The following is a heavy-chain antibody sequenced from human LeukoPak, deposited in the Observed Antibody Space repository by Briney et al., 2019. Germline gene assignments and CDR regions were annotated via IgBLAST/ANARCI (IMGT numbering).Heavy chain of an antibody. CDR3: ARCSGSCYWGGEPLDY. D-gene: IGHD3-22*01. CDR2: LRYDGSNK. CDR1: GFTFSNYG. Sequence: PGGSLRLSCAASGFTFSNYGMHWVRQAPGKGLEWVAFLRYDGSNKFYTDSVKGRFTISRDNAKNTLYLQVNSLRAEDTALYYCARCSGSCYWGGEPLDYWGQGALVTVSS. V-gene: IGHV3-30*02. J-gene: IGHJ4*02.